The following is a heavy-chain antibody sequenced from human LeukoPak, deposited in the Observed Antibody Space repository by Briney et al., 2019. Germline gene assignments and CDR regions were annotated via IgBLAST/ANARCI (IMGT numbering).Heavy chain of an antibody. D-gene: IGHD6-13*01. CDR2: INHSGST. CDR1: GGSISSSSYY. J-gene: IGHJ3*02. CDR3: AKSPAAAGLSDAFDI. V-gene: IGHV4-39*07. Sequence: SETLSLTCTVSGGSISSSSYYWSWIRQPPGKGLEWIGEINHSGSTNYNPSLKSRVTISVDTSKNQFSLKLSSVTAADTAVYYCAKSPAAAGLSDAFDIWGQGTMVTVSS.